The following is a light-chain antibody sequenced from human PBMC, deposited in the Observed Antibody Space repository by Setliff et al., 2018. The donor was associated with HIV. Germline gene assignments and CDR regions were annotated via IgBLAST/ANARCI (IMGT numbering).Light chain of an antibody. V-gene: IGLV2-14*02. Sequence: QSALAQPASVSGSPGQSITISCTGTSSAVGNYNLVSWYQQHPGKAPKLMIYEVSERPSGVSSRFSGSKSVNTASLTISGLQAEDEADYYCSSYTSSTTVVFGGGTKGTVL. CDR3: SSYTSSTTVV. CDR1: SSAVGNYNL. J-gene: IGLJ2*01. CDR2: EVS.